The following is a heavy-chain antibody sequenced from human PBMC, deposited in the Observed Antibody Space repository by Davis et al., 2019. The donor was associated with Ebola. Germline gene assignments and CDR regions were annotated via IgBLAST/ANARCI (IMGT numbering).Heavy chain of an antibody. CDR1: GYTFTSYA. Sequence: ASVKVSCKASGYTFTSYAMHWVRQAPGQRLEWMGWINAGNGNTKYSQKFQGRVTITRDTSASTAYMELSSLRSEDTAVYYCASRSGYSSSWSGAFDIWGQGTMVTVSS. CDR2: INAGNGNT. CDR3: ASRSGYSSSWSGAFDI. V-gene: IGHV1-3*01. J-gene: IGHJ3*02. D-gene: IGHD6-13*01.